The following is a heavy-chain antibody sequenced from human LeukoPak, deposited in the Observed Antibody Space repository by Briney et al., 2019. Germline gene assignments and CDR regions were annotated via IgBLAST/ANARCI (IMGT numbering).Heavy chain of an antibody. CDR2: ISGSGGST. V-gene: IGHV3-23*01. J-gene: IGHJ5*02. CDR3: AKDGSFGYYYGSGSYSQNWFDP. D-gene: IGHD3-10*01. Sequence: PGGSLRLSCAASGFTFSSYAMSWVRQAPGKGLEWVSAISGSGGSTYYADSVKGRFTISRDNSKNTLYLQMNSLRAEDTAVYYCAKDGSFGYYYGSGSYSQNWFDPWGQGTLVTVSS. CDR1: GFTFSSYA.